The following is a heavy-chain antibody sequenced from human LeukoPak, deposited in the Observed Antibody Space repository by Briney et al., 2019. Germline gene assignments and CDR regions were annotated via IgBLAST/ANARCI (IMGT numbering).Heavy chain of an antibody. D-gene: IGHD2-8*01. Sequence: SGTLSLTCTASGYYIRSGFYWGWIRQPPGKGLEWIGGIYNSGTTYYNPAVKSRVTMSVDTSKNQFSLKLSSVTAADTAVYYCARGRMVYGMYYYYYMDVWGKGTTVTVSS. CDR3: ARGRMVYGMYYYYYMDV. V-gene: IGHV4-38-2*02. CDR2: IYNSGTT. CDR1: GYYIRSGFY. J-gene: IGHJ6*03.